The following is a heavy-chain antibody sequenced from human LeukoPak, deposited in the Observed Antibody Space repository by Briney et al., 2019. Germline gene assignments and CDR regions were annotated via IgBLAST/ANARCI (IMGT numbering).Heavy chain of an antibody. Sequence: KTSETLSLTCTASVGSISSYYWSWIRQPPGKGLEWIGYIYYSGSTNYNPSLKSRVTISVDTSKNQFSLKLSSVTAADTAVYYCAGRGRRYYFDYWGQGTLVTVSS. CDR1: VGSISSYY. D-gene: IGHD6-6*01. CDR3: AGRGRRYYFDY. V-gene: IGHV4-59*01. CDR2: IYYSGST. J-gene: IGHJ4*02.